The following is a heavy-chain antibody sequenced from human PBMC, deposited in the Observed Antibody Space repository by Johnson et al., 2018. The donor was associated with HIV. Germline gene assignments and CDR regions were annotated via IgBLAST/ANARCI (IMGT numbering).Heavy chain of an antibody. CDR1: GFTFDDYA. CDR3: AKSSSATYYGDAFDR. CDR2: ISWNSGSI. J-gene: IGHJ3*02. D-gene: IGHD3-10*01. V-gene: IGHV3-9*01. Sequence: GGLVQPGGSLRLSCAASGFTFDDYAMHWVRQAPGKGLEWVSGISWNSGSIGYADSVKGRFPISRDNSKNTLYLQTNSLKTEDTAVYYCAKSSSATYYGDAFDRWGQGTMVTVSS.